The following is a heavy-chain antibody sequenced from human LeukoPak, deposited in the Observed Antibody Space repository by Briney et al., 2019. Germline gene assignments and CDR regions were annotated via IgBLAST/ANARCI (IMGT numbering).Heavy chain of an antibody. J-gene: IGHJ4*02. CDR1: GYSFTSYW. D-gene: IGHD3-22*01. CDR2: IYPGDSDT. CDR3: ARQVLRDSSGYSRDY. V-gene: IGHV5-51*01. Sequence: GESLKISCKGSGYSFTSYWIGWVRQMPGKGLEWMGIIYPGDSDTRYSPSFQGQVTISADKSISTAYLQWSSLKASDTAMYYCARQVLRDSSGYSRDYWGQGTLVTVSS.